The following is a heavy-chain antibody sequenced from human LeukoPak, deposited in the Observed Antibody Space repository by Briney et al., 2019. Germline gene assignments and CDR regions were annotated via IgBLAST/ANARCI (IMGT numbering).Heavy chain of an antibody. CDR3: ASGPLTGYYDSSGYYSPFHD. J-gene: IGHJ4*02. V-gene: IGHV3-21*01. D-gene: IGHD3-22*01. CDR2: ISSSSRYI. CDR1: GFTFSSYS. Sequence: GGSLRLSCAASGFTFSSYSMNWVRQAPRKGLDWVSSISSSSRYIYYADSVKGRFTISRDNAKNSLYLQMNSLRAEDTAVYYCASGPLTGYYDSSGYYSPFHDWGQGTLVTVSS.